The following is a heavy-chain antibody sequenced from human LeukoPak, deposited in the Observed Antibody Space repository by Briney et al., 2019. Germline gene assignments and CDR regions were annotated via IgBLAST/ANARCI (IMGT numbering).Heavy chain of an antibody. CDR2: INHSGST. CDR1: GGSFSGYY. CDR3: ASLETDIVATIADY. V-gene: IGHV4-34*01. J-gene: IGHJ4*02. Sequence: PSETLSLTCAVYGGSFSGYYWSWIRLPPGKGLEWIGEINHSGSTNYNPSLKSRVTISVDTSKNQFSLKLSSVAAADTAVYYCASLETDIVATIADYWGQGTLVTVSS. D-gene: IGHD5-12*01.